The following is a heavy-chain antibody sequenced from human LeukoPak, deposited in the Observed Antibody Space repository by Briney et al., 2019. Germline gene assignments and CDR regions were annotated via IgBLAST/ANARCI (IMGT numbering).Heavy chain of an antibody. D-gene: IGHD5-12*01. J-gene: IGHJ4*02. CDR2: ISSNGGST. V-gene: IGHV3-64D*06. CDR1: GFTFSSYA. CDR3: VKDISRYSGYY. Sequence: GGSPRLSCSASGFTFSSYAMHWVRQAPGKGLEYVSAISSNGGSTYYADSVKGRFTISRDNSKNTLYLQMSSLRAEDTAVYYCVKDISRYSGYYWGQGTLVTVSS.